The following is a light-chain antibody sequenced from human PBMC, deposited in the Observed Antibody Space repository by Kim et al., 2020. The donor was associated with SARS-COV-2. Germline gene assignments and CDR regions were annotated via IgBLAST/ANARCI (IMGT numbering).Light chain of an antibody. J-gene: IGLJ2*01. CDR2: RDS. CDR1: KLGYKY. V-gene: IGLV3-1*01. CDR3: QAWDSSTVV. Sequence: VSQGQTASISCSGDKLGYKYACWYQQKPGQSPVLVIYRDSKRPSGIPERFSGSNSGNTATLTIRGTQAMDEGDYYCQAWDSSTVVFGGGTQLTVL.